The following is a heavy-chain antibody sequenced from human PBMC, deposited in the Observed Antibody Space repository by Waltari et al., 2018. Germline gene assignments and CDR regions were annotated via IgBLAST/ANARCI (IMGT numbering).Heavy chain of an antibody. Sequence: EVQLVETGGGLIKPGGFRGLSCAASGFTVSSTYMTWRRTAPGKGLEWVSVIYSGGSTYYADSVKGRFTISRDNSKNTLYLQMNSLRAEDTAVYYCARESSYYGSGSFVFDYWGQGTLVTVSS. CDR2: IYSGGST. CDR1: GFTVSSTY. J-gene: IGHJ4*02. D-gene: IGHD3-10*01. V-gene: IGHV3-53*02. CDR3: ARESSYYGSGSFVFDY.